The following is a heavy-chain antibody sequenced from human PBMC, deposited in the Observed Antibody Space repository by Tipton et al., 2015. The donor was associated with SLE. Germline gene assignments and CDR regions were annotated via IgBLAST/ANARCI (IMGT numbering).Heavy chain of an antibody. Sequence: SLRLSCAASGFSFSSYEMNWVRQAPGKGLVWVSRITTDGSGANYADSVKGRFTISRDNTKNTLYLQMNSLRDEDTAVYYCARNSMVSASDQWGQGTLVTVSS. CDR3: ARNSMVSASDQ. CDR2: ITTDGSGA. D-gene: IGHD2-8*01. CDR1: GFSFSSYE. J-gene: IGHJ4*02. V-gene: IGHV3-74*01.